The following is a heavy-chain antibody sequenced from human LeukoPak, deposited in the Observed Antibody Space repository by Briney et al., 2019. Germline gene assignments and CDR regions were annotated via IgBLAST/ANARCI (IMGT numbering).Heavy chain of an antibody. D-gene: IGHD2/OR15-2a*01. J-gene: IGHJ4*01. CDR3: ARDLDRDIYAFLDY. V-gene: IGHV3-30*02. CDR1: GFTFSSYG. Sequence: GGSLRLSCAASGFTFSSYGMHWVRQAPGKGLEWVAFIRYDGSNKYYADSVKGRFTISRDNSKNTLYPQMNSLRAEDTAVYYCARDLDRDIYAFLDYWGQGTLVTVSS. CDR2: IRYDGSNK.